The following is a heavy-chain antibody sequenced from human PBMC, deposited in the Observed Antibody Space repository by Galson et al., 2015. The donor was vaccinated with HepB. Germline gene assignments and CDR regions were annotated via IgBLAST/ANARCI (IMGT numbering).Heavy chain of an antibody. D-gene: IGHD3-22*01. CDR2: IWYDGSNK. V-gene: IGHV3-33*08. J-gene: IGHJ4*02. Sequence: SLRLSCAASGFTFSSYGMHWVRQAPGKGLEWVAVIWYDGSNKYYADSVKGRFTISRDNSKNTLYLQMNSLRAEDTAVYYCARDSNYDSSGYPDYWGQGTLVTVSS. CDR3: ARDSNYDSSGYPDY. CDR1: GFTFSSYG.